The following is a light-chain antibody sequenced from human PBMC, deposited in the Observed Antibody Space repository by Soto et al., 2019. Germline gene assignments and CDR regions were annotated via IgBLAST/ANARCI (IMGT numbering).Light chain of an antibody. CDR3: ATWDDDLYTPI. V-gene: IGLV1-47*02. J-gene: IGLJ2*01. Sequence: QSAVTQAPSVSGTPGQRVTISCSGSSSNIESSWVYWHQQLPGTAPKLLIYNNNQRPSGVPDRFSGSKSGTSASLAITGLRSDDEADYYCATWDDDLYTPIIGGGTKLTVL. CDR2: NNN. CDR1: SSNIESSW.